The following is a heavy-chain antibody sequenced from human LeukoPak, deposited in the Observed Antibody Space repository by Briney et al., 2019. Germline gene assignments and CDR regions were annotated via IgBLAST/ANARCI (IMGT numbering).Heavy chain of an antibody. CDR2: TRDKPHGYTT. Sequence: GGSLRLSCAASGFTFSDHYMDWVRQAPGKGLEWIGRTRDKPHGYTTEYAASVRGRFTISRDDSRSSLYLQMNSLKTDDTAVYYCARESDYDSRAFDYWGQGTLVTVSS. J-gene: IGHJ4*02. CDR3: ARESDYDSRAFDY. V-gene: IGHV3-72*01. CDR1: GFTFSDHY. D-gene: IGHD3-22*01.